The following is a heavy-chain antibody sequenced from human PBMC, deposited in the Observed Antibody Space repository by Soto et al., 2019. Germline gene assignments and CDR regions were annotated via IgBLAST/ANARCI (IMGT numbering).Heavy chain of an antibody. Sequence: QVQLQESGPGLVKPSETLSLTCTVSGGSISSYYWSWIRQPPGKGLEWIGYIYYSGSTNYNPSLKSRVTISVDTSKNQFYLKLSSVTAADTAVYYCARLRFLEWLPNAFDIWGQGTMVTVSS. CDR2: IYYSGST. D-gene: IGHD3-3*01. CDR3: ARLRFLEWLPNAFDI. J-gene: IGHJ3*02. CDR1: GGSISSYY. V-gene: IGHV4-59*01.